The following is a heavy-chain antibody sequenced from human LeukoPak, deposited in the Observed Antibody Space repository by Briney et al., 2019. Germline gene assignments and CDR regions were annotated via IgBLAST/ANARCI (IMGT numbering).Heavy chain of an antibody. CDR1: GFTFSTYC. CDR3: VRDFRSADY. V-gene: IGHV3-74*01. Sequence: GGSLRLSCAASGFTFSTYCMHWVRQAPGKGPMWVSRICPDGTVTNYADSVKARFIISRDNARNTVHLQMNSLRVEDTAVYYCVRDFRSADYWGQGTLVTVSS. CDR2: ICPDGTVT. J-gene: IGHJ4*02.